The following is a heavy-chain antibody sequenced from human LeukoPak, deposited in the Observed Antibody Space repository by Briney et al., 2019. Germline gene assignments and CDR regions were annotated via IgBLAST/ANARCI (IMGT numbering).Heavy chain of an antibody. D-gene: IGHD3-9*01. J-gene: IGHJ6*02. Sequence: GRSLRLSCAASGFTFSSYAMHWVRQAPGKGLEWVAVISYDGSNKYYADSVKGRFTISRDNSKNTLYLQMNSLRDEDTAVYYCARHYYDILTGYRTYGMDVWGRGTTVTVSS. V-gene: IGHV3-30*04. CDR1: GFTFSSYA. CDR2: ISYDGSNK. CDR3: ARHYYDILTGYRTYGMDV.